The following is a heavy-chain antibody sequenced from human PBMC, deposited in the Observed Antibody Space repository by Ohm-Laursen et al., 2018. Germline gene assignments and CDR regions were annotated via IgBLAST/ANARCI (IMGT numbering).Heavy chain of an antibody. Sequence: SDTLSLTCTVSGGSISSYYWSWIRQPPGKGLEWIGYIYYSGSTNYNPSLKSRVTISVDTSKNQFPLKLSSVTAADTAVYYCARVRRGSGAYFDYWGQGTLVTVSS. CDR3: ARVRRGSGAYFDY. V-gene: IGHV4-59*07. CDR2: IYYSGST. D-gene: IGHD3-3*01. J-gene: IGHJ4*02. CDR1: GGSISSYY.